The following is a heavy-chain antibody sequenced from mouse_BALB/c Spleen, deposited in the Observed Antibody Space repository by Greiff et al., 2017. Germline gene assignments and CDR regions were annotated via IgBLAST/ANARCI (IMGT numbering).Heavy chain of an antibody. Sequence: EVQLQQSGPELVKPGASVKISCKTSGYTFTEYTMHWVKKSHGKSLEWIGGINPNNGGTSYNQKFTGKATLTVDKSSITAYMELRSLTYEDSAVYYCAREGNYVSYAMDYWGQGTSVTVSS. J-gene: IGHJ4*01. D-gene: IGHD2-1*01. CDR1: GYTFTEYT. V-gene: IGHV1-18*01. CDR2: INPNNGGT. CDR3: AREGNYVSYAMDY.